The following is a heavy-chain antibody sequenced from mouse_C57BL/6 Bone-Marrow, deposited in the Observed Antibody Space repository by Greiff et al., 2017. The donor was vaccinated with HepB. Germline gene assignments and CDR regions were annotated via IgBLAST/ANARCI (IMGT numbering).Heavy chain of an antibody. CDR1: GYTFTSYW. CDR2: IDPNSGGT. D-gene: IGHD1-1*01. Sequence: QVQLQQPGAELVKPGASVKLSCKASGYTFTSYWMHWVKQRPGRGLEWIGRIDPNSGGTKYNEKFKSKATLTVDKPSSTAYMQLSSLTSEDSAVYYCTRGGLAHYYGSPFDYWGQGTTLTVSS. V-gene: IGHV1-72*01. J-gene: IGHJ2*01. CDR3: TRGGLAHYYGSPFDY.